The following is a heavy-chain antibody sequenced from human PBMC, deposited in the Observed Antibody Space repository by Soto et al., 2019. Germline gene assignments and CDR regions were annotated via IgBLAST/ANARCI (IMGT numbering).Heavy chain of an antibody. CDR3: ARGQPARRITMVRGVITGFDY. Sequence: QVQLQQWGAGLLKPSETLSLTCAVYGGSFSGYYWSWIRQPPGKGLEWIGEINHSGSTNYNPSLKSRATISVDTSKNQFSLKLSSVTAADTAVYYCARGQPARRITMVRGVITGFDYWGQGTLVTVSS. CDR2: INHSGST. J-gene: IGHJ4*02. D-gene: IGHD3-10*01. V-gene: IGHV4-34*01. CDR1: GGSFSGYY.